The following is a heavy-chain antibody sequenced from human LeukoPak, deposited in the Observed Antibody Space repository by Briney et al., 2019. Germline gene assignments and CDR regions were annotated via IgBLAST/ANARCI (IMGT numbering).Heavy chain of an antibody. V-gene: IGHV3-30-3*01. D-gene: IGHD3-10*01. CDR1: GFTFRNYV. CDR3: AREGYYGSGSPPSLYFDY. CDR2: TSSDLNVK. Sequence: GGSLRLSCAASGFTFRNYVIHWVRQAPGKGLEWVAVTSSDLNVKLHADSVKGRFTISRDNSRSTLYLQMNSLRPEDMAIYYCAREGYYGSGSPPSLYFDYWGQGTLVTVSS. J-gene: IGHJ4*02.